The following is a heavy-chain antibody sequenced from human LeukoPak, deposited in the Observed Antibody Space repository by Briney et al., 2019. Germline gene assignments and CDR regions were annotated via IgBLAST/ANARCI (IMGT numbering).Heavy chain of an antibody. V-gene: IGHV1-8*02. CDR2: INPNSGNT. D-gene: IGHD6-19*01. J-gene: IGHJ5*02. Sequence: ASVKVSCKASGYTFTGYYMHWVRQAPGQGLEWMGRINPNSGNTGYAQKFQGRVTMTRNTSISTAYMELSSLRSEDTAVYYCARGSSGWYRSVWFDPWGQGTLVTVSS. CDR3: ARGSSGWYRSVWFDP. CDR1: GYTFTGYY.